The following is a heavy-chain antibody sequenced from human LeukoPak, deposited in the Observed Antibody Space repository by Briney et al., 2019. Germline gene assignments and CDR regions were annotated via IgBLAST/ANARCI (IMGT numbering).Heavy chain of an antibody. J-gene: IGHJ4*02. Sequence: GESLKISCKGSGYSFTSYWIGWVRQMPGKGLEWMGIIYPDDSDTRYSPSFQGQVTISADKTISTAYLQWSSLKASDTAMYYCARLLVRYSSIQAIDYWGQGTLVTVSS. D-gene: IGHD6-13*01. V-gene: IGHV5-51*01. CDR2: IYPDDSDT. CDR3: ARLLVRYSSIQAIDY. CDR1: GYSFTSYW.